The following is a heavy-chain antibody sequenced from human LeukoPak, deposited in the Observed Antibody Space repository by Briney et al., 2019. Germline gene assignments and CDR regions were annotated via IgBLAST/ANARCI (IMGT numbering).Heavy chain of an antibody. V-gene: IGHV3-48*01. J-gene: IGHJ3*01. CDR2: IGSTSSSI. CDR1: GFGFINYN. CDR3: ARESPWGFHAFDV. Sequence: LPGGSLTLSCAASGFGFINYNMHWVRQAPGKGLECVSYIGSTSSSIRYADSVKGRFNISRDNAKSSLYLQMNSLRAEDTALYYCARESPWGFHAFDVWGQGTVVTVSS. D-gene: IGHD7-27*01.